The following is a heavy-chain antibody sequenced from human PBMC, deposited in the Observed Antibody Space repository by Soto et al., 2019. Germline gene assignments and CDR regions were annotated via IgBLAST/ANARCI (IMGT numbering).Heavy chain of an antibody. D-gene: IGHD2-2*01. Sequence: PGESLKISCKGSGYSFTSYWIGWARQMPGKGLEWMGIIYPGDSDTRYSPSFQGQVTISADKSISPAYLQWSSLKASDTAMYYCARQDIVVVPAAIGNYYYYYGMDVWGQGTTVTVSS. CDR1: GYSFTSYW. CDR2: IYPGDSDT. CDR3: ARQDIVVVPAAIGNYYYYYGMDV. J-gene: IGHJ6*02. V-gene: IGHV5-51*01.